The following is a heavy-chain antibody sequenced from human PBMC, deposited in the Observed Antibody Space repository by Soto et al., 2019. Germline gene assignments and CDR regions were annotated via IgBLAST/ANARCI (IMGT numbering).Heavy chain of an antibody. CDR2: IYYSGST. CDR3: AGGGCSSSSCYYFDY. V-gene: IGHV4-31*03. CDR1: GGSISSGGYY. J-gene: IGHJ4*02. D-gene: IGHD2-2*01. Sequence: QVQLQESGPGLVKPSQTLSLTCTVSGGSISSGGYYWSWIRQHPGKGLEWIGYIYYSGSTYYNPSLKSRVTISVDTSKNQFSLKLSSVTAADTAVYYCAGGGCSSSSCYYFDYWGQGTLVTVSS.